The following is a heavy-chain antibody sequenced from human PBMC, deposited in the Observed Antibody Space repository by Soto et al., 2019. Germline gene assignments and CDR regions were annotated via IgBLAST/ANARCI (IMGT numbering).Heavy chain of an antibody. V-gene: IGHV3-21*01. CDR3: ARVPLVTSRYYFDF. CDR1: GFTFSSYS. D-gene: IGHD2-2*01. CDR2: ISSSSSYI. J-gene: IGHJ4*02. Sequence: PGGSLRLSCAASGFTFSSYSMNWVRQAPGKGLEWVSSISSSSSYIYYADSVKGRFTISRDNAKNSLYLQMNSLRAEDTAVYYCARVPLVTSRYYFDFWGQGTLVTVSS.